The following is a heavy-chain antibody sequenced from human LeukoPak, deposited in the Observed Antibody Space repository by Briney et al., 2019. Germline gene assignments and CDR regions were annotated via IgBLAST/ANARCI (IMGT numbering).Heavy chain of an antibody. J-gene: IGHJ4*02. D-gene: IGHD3-9*01. CDR2: IKSKTDGGTT. CDR1: GFTFSNAW. V-gene: IGHV3-15*01. Sequence: PGGSLRLSCAASGFTFSNAWMSWVRQAPGKGLEWVGRIKSKTDGGTTDYAAPVKGRFTISRDDSKSTLYLQMNSLKTEDTAVYYCTTSPGYYDILTGYYPLYCWGQGTLVTVSS. CDR3: TTSPGYYDILTGYYPLYC.